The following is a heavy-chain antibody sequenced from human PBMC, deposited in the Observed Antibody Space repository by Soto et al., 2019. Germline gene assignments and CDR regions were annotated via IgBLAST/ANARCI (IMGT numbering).Heavy chain of an antibody. J-gene: IGHJ4*02. D-gene: IGHD3-9*01. CDR3: ASREILTGYYSLFYFDY. Sequence: PSETLSLTCTVSGGSISIGDYYWSCIRQPPGKGLEWIGYIYYSGSTYYNPSLKSRVTISVDTSKNQFSLKLSSVTAADTAVYYCASREILTGYYSLFYFDYWGQGTLVTVSS. CDR1: GGSISIGDYY. V-gene: IGHV4-30-4*01. CDR2: IYYSGST.